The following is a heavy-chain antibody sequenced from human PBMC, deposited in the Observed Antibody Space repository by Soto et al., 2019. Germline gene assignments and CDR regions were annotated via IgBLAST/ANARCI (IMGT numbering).Heavy chain of an antibody. CDR3: ARVSSSWYKDYFDY. V-gene: IGHV1-69*12. J-gene: IGHJ4*02. D-gene: IGHD6-13*01. Sequence: QVQLVQSGAEVKKPGSSVKVSCKASGGTFSNYAISWVRQAPGQGLEWMGGIIPIFGTTNYAQRFQGRVTIXAXEXXSTDYMELSSLRSEDTAVYYCARVSSSWYKDYFDYWGQGTLVTVSS. CDR2: IIPIFGTT. CDR1: GGTFSNYA.